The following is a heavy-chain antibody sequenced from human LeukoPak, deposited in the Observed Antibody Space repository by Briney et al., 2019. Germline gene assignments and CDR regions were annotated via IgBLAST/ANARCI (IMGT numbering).Heavy chain of an antibody. V-gene: IGHV4-59*01. CDR3: ARVTGYMVEDYFDY. CDR2: IYYSGNT. Sequence: SETLSLTCSVSGGSISSYYWSWIRQPPGKGLEWIGYIYYSGNTNYNPSLKSRVTVLVDTSKNHFSLRLSSVTAADTAVYYCARVTGYMVEDYFDYWGQGTLVTVSS. CDR1: GGSISSYY. D-gene: IGHD6-13*01. J-gene: IGHJ4*02.